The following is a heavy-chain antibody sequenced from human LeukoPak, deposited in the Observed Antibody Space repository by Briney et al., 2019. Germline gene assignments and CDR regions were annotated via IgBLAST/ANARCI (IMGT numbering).Heavy chain of an antibody. CDR2: IKAKTDGGTA. CDR1: GFSFNNAW. J-gene: IGHJ4*02. V-gene: IGHV3-15*01. D-gene: IGHD1-1*01. Sequence: GGSLRLSCVVSGFSFNNAWVGWVRQAPGKGLEWVGRIKAKTDGGTADYAAPVKGRFTISRDDSKNTVFLQMDSLKIEDTAVYFCSTGGGTNDFWGQGALVTLSS. CDR3: STGGGTNDF.